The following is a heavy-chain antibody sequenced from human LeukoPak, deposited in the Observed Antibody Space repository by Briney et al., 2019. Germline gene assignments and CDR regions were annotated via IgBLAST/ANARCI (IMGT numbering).Heavy chain of an antibody. Sequence: SETLSLTCTVSGGSISSSSYYRGWIRQPPGKGLEWIGSIYYSGSTYYNPSLKSRVTISVDTSKNQFSLRLSSVTAADTAVYYCTRFGFDSSGIGAYAFDIWGQGTMVTVSS. CDR3: TRFGFDSSGIGAYAFDI. J-gene: IGHJ3*02. V-gene: IGHV4-39*07. CDR1: GGSISSSSYY. D-gene: IGHD3-22*01. CDR2: IYYSGST.